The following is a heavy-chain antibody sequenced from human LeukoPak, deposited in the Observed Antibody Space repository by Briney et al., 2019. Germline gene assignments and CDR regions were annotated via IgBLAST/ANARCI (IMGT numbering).Heavy chain of an antibody. V-gene: IGHV4-30-4*01. D-gene: IGHD3-22*01. CDR1: GGSISSGDYY. Sequence: SETLSLTCTVSGGSISSGDYYWSWIRQPPGKGLEWIGYIYYSGSTYYNPSLKSRVTISVDTSKNQFSLRLSSVTAADTAVYYCVRDGDSSPFDYWGQGTLVTVSS. CDR3: VRDGDSSPFDY. J-gene: IGHJ4*02. CDR2: IYYSGST.